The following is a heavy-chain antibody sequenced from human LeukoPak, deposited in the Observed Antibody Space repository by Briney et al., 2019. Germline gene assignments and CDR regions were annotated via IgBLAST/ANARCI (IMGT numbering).Heavy chain of an antibody. D-gene: IGHD6-19*01. CDR1: GGAFSSSA. V-gene: IGHV1-69*13. J-gene: IGHJ3*02. CDR3: ARGHSSGWYWQVDAFDI. Sequence: SVKVSCRASGGAFSSSAVSWVRQAPGQGLEWMGGIIPVFNSLNYAQKFLGRLTITADESTRTAYMELSSLRSEDTAVYYCARGHSSGWYWQVDAFDIWGQGTMVTVSS. CDR2: IIPVFNSL.